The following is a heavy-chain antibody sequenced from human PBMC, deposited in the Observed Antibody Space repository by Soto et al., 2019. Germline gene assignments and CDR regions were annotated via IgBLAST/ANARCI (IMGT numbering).Heavy chain of an antibody. V-gene: IGHV4-59*01. J-gene: IGHJ4*02. CDR1: GGSMNSYY. D-gene: IGHD2-21*01. CDR3: ARVRNAFCGASNCYAGFDS. Sequence: QVQLQESGPGRVKPSETLSLTCNVSGGSMNSYYWSWIRQSPGKGLDWIGYIYYHWTTNYNPSLMSLASIGINLSMYQFSLKLWSLTAADTAVYYCARVRNAFCGASNCYAGFDSWGQGILVTVSS. CDR2: IYYHWTT.